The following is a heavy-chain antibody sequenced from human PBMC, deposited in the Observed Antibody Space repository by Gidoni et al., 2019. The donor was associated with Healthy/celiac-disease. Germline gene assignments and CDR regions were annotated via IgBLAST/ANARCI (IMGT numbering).Heavy chain of an antibody. CDR3: ARDSLDYDILTGSDY. CDR2: ISSSSSYI. D-gene: IGHD3-9*01. V-gene: IGHV3-21*01. Sequence: EVQLVASGGRLVKPGGSLRLACAASGFIISSHSINWVRQAPGKGLEWVSSISSSSSYIYHADSVKGRFTISRDNAKNSLYLQMNSLRAEDTAVYYCARDSLDYDILTGSDYWGQGTLVTVSS. J-gene: IGHJ4*02. CDR1: GFIISSHS.